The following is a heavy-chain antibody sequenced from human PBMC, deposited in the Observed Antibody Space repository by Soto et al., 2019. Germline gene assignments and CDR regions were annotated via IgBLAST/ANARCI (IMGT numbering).Heavy chain of an antibody. CDR2: IYHSGST. J-gene: IGHJ5*02. CDR1: GGSISSGGYS. V-gene: IGHV4-30-2*01. CDR3: ARDQVPAALLGSFDP. Sequence: PSETLSLTCAVSGGSISSGGYSWSWIRQPPGKGLEWIGYIYHSGSTYYNPSLKSRVTISVDTSKNQFSLKLSSVTAADTAVYYCARDQVPAALLGSFDPSGQATLVTVAS. D-gene: IGHD2-2*01.